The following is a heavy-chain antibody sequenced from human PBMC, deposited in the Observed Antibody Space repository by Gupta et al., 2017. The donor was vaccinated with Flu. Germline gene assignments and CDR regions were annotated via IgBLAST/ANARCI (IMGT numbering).Heavy chain of an antibody. CDR3: SNDGPWTASCYYYCYYMDV. CDR2: IARDGRQE. CDR1: GFTYSSYG. D-gene: IGHD2-2*01. Sequence: QLVVSGGGVVQTGTSLRRSCAASGFTYSSYGMHWVRLAAGKGLEWGAHIARDGRQEDDADSVRGRCTISRDTSKITLSLEMDSLRVEYTAVYYCSNDGPWTASCYYYCYYMDVWGKGTTVTVSS. V-gene: IGHV3-30*18. J-gene: IGHJ6*03.